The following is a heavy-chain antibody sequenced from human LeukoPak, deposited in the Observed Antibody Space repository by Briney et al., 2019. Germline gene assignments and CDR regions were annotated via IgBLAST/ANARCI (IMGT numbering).Heavy chain of an antibody. V-gene: IGHV1-46*01. CDR1: GYTFTSYY. D-gene: IGHD6-19*01. CDR3: AREGGRGSSGFNDAFDI. Sequence: ASVKVSCKASGYTFTSYYMHWVRQAPGQGLEWMGIINPSGGSTSYAQKFQGRVTMTRDTSTSTVYMELSSLRSEDTAVYYCAREGGRGSSGFNDAFDIWGQGTMVTVSS. CDR2: INPSGGST. J-gene: IGHJ3*02.